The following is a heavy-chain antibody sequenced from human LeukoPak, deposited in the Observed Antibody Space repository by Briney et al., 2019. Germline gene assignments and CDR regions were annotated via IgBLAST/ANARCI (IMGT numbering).Heavy chain of an antibody. D-gene: IGHD1-26*01. V-gene: IGHV4-38-2*01. CDR1: GYSISSGYY. CDR3: ARRVVGAYDY. J-gene: IGHJ4*02. CDR2: IYHSGST. Sequence: SETLSLTCAVSGYSISSGYYWGRIRQPPGKGLVWIGSIYHSGSTYYNPSLKSRVTISEDTSKNQFSLKLSAVTAADTAVYYCARRVVGAYDYWGEGTLVTVSS.